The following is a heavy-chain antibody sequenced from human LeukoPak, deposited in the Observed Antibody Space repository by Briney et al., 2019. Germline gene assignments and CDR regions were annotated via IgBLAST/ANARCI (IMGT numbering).Heavy chain of an antibody. V-gene: IGHV3-23*01. CDR1: GFTFSSYA. CDR3: AKDPYSGSYFELREAAFDY. D-gene: IGHD1-26*01. CDR2: ISGSGGST. Sequence: GGSLRLSCAASGFTFSSYAMSWVRQAPGKGLEWVSAISGSGGSTYYADSVKGRFTISRDNSKNTLYLQMNSLRAEDTAVYYCAKDPYSGSYFELREAAFDYWGQGTLVTVSS. J-gene: IGHJ4*02.